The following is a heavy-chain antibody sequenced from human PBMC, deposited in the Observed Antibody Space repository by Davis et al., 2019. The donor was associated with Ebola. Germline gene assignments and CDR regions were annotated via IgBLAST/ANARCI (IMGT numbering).Heavy chain of an antibody. D-gene: IGHD1-26*01. CDR3: ATLPGYY. J-gene: IGHJ4*02. V-gene: IGHV3-74*03. Sequence: GESLKISCVASGFTLINSGMNWVRRAPGKGLVWVSCINRDGSTTTYADSVKGRFTISRDNAKNTLYLQMNNLRVEDTAVYYCATLPGYYWGQGTLVTVSS. CDR1: GFTLINSG. CDR2: INRDGSTT.